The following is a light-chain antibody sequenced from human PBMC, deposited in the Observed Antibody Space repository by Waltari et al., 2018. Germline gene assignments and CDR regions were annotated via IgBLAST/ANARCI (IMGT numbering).Light chain of an antibody. CDR3: QHYVRLPAT. J-gene: IGKJ1*01. CDR2: AAS. CDR1: QSVSRT. V-gene: IGKV3-20*01. Sequence: EIVLTQSPGTLSLSTGERVTLSCRASQSVSRTLAWYQQKPGQAPSLLIYAASTRAPGIPDRFSGSGSGTDFSLTISRLEPEDFAVYYCQHYVRLPATFGQGTKVEIK.